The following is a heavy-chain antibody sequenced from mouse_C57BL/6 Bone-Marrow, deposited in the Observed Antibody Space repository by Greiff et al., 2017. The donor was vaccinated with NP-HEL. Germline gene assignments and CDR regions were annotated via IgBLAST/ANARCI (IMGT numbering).Heavy chain of an antibody. D-gene: IGHD4-1*01. V-gene: IGHV1-81*01. CDR2: IYPRSGNT. CDR1: GYTFTSYG. CDR3: ARTLGRAY. J-gene: IGHJ3*01. Sequence: QLQLKESGAELARPGASVKLSCKASGYTFTSYGISWVKQRTGQGLEWIGEIYPRSGNTYYNEKFKGKATLTADKSSSTAYMEFRSLTSEDSAVYFCARTLGRAYWGQGTLVTVSA.